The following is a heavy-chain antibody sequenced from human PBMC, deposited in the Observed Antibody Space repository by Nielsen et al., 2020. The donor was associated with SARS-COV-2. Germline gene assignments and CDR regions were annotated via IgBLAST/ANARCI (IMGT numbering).Heavy chain of an antibody. CDR2: IYHSGST. V-gene: IGHV4-34*01. CDR3: ASLELLKYFDY. J-gene: IGHJ4*02. Sequence: SETLSLTCAVYGGSFSGYYWSWIRQPPGKGLEWIGSIYHSGSTYYNPSLKSRVTISVDTSKNQFSLKLSSVTAADTAVYYCASLELLKYFDYWGQGTLVTVSS. CDR1: GGSFSGYY. D-gene: IGHD1-26*01.